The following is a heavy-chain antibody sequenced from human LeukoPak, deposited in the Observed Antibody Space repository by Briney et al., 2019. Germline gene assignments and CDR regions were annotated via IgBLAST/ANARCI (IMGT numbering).Heavy chain of an antibody. J-gene: IGHJ4*02. Sequence: PGGSLRLSCAASGFNFNTYGMHWVRQAPGKGLEWVTFIRYDGSKKHYADSVKGRFTISRDNSKNTLYLQMNSLKTDDTAVFYCAKNRGDYGDYAGPFDDWGQGTLVTVSS. V-gene: IGHV3-30*02. CDR3: AKNRGDYGDYAGPFDD. CDR2: IRYDGSKK. D-gene: IGHD4-17*01. CDR1: GFNFNTYG.